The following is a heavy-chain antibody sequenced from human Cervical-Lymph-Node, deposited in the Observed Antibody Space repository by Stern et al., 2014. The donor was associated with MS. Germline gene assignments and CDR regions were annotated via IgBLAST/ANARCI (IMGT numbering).Heavy chain of an antibody. CDR3: ARDQRGITIFGVVTDYYYLGMDV. J-gene: IGHJ6*02. V-gene: IGHV1-2*02. Sequence: VHLVESGAEVKKPGASVKVSCKTSGYIFTGYYIHWVRQAPGPGLEWMAWINPNTGGTKYAQKFQGRVTMSRDTSSSTAYVELSSLTSDDTAVYYCARDQRGITIFGVVTDYYYLGMDVWGQGTTVTVSS. CDR1: GYIFTGYY. D-gene: IGHD3-3*01. CDR2: INPNTGGT.